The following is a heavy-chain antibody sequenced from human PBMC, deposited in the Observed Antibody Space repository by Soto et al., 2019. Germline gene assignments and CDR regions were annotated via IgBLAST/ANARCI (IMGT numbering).Heavy chain of an antibody. CDR1: GYTFINYG. J-gene: IGHJ6*02. CDR3: AREMTTRSMDV. Sequence: GASVKVSCKAVGYTFINYGISWVRQAPGQGLEWMGWISDYNGNTYYEKEFQGRVTMTRNTSISTAYMELSSLRSEDTAVYYCAREMTTRSMDVWGQGTTVTVSS. D-gene: IGHD1-1*01. CDR2: ISDYNGNT. V-gene: IGHV1-18*01.